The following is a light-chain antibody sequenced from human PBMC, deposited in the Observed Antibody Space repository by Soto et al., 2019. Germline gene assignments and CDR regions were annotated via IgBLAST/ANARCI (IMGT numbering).Light chain of an antibody. CDR3: SSYTSSSTYV. V-gene: IGLV2-14*01. CDR1: SADVGDYNY. CDR2: EVT. Sequence: QSALTQPASVSGSPGQSITISCTGTSADVGDYNYVSWYQQHPGKAPKVMIYEVTNRPSGVSNRFSGSKSGNTASLTISGLQPEDEADYYCSSYTSSSTYVFGTGTKVTVL. J-gene: IGLJ1*01.